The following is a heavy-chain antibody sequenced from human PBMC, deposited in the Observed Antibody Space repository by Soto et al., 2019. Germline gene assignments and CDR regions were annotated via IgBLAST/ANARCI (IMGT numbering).Heavy chain of an antibody. V-gene: IGHV4-34*01. CDR3: EKGREEWELLWFDP. CDR2: INHSGST. CDR1: GGSFSRYY. Sequence: SETLSLTCAVYGGSFSRYYWSWIRQPPGKGLEWIGEINHSGSTNYNPSLKSRVTISVDTSKNQFSLKLSSVTAEDTAVYYCEKGREEWELLWFDPWGQGNLVTVSS. D-gene: IGHD1-26*01. J-gene: IGHJ5*02.